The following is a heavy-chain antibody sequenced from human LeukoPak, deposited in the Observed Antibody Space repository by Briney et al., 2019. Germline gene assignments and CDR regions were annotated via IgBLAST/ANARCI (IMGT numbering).Heavy chain of an antibody. Sequence: GGSLRLSCAASGFTFSDYYMSWVRQAPGKGLEWVANIKQDGSDKYYVDSMKGRFTISRDNAKNSLYLQMNSLRAEDTAVYYCAKEREGYYFDYWGQGTLVTVSS. CDR1: GFTFSDYY. J-gene: IGHJ4*02. CDR2: IKQDGSDK. CDR3: AKEREGYYFDY. V-gene: IGHV3-7*03. D-gene: IGHD1-26*01.